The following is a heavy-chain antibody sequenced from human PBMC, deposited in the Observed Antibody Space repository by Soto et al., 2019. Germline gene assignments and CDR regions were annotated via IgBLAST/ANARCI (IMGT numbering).Heavy chain of an antibody. Sequence: SETLSLTCTVSGGSISSYYWSWIRQPPGKGLEWIGYIYYSGSTNYNPSLKSRVTISVDTSKNQFSLKLSPVTAADTAVYYCARHYRLTRENYYYYYMDVWGKGTTVTVSS. CDR1: GGSISSYY. V-gene: IGHV4-59*08. CDR2: IYYSGST. J-gene: IGHJ6*03. CDR3: ARHYRLTRENYYYYYMDV.